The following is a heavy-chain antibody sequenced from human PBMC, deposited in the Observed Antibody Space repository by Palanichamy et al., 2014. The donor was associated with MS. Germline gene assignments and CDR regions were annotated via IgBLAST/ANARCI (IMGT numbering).Heavy chain of an antibody. D-gene: IGHD5-12*01. CDR1: GGTFSSYA. V-gene: IGHV1-69*01. Sequence: QLVQSGAEMKKPGSSVKVSCKASGGTFSSYALSWVRQAPGQGLEWMGGIIPIFSTTNYAQKFQGRVTITADESTSTAYMELSSLRSGDTAVYYCARDLGGYNGYDSRVWRGDYNYYGMDVWGQGTTVTVSS. CDR2: IIPIFSTT. J-gene: IGHJ6*02. CDR3: ARDLGGYNGYDSRVWRGDYNYYGMDV.